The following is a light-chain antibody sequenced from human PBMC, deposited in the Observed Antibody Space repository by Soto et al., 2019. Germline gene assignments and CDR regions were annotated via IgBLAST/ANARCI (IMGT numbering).Light chain of an antibody. CDR2: DAS. Sequence: EIVLTQSPATLSLSPWDRATLSCRASQSVSTYLAWYQQKPGQAPRLLIYDASNRATGIPARFSGSGSGTDFTLTISSLEPEDFAVYHCQQRSNWPSITFGQGTRLEIK. V-gene: IGKV3-11*01. J-gene: IGKJ5*01. CDR3: QQRSNWPSIT. CDR1: QSVSTY.